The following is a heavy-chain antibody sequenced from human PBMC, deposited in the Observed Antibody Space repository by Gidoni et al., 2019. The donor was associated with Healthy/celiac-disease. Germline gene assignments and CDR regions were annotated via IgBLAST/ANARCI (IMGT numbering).Heavy chain of an antibody. CDR3: AKDWWELLLTEWYFDL. Sequence: EVQLLESGGGLVQPGGSLRLSCAASGFTFISYAMSWVRQAPGKGLGWVSAISGSGGSTYYADSVKCRFTISRDNSKNTLYLQMNSLRAEDTAVYYCAKDWWELLLTEWYFDLWGRGTLVTVSS. D-gene: IGHD1-26*01. V-gene: IGHV3-23*01. J-gene: IGHJ2*01. CDR1: GFTFISYA. CDR2: ISGSGGST.